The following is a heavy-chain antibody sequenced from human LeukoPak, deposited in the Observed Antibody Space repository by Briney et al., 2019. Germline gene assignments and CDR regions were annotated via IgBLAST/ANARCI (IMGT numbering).Heavy chain of an antibody. J-gene: IGHJ3*02. CDR3: ARHRFVVGATDAFDI. CDR1: RFTFSSYT. V-gene: IGHV3-21*01. Sequence: GGSLRLSCAASRFTFSSYTMNWVRQAPGKGWEGVSPISIVSSYIYYADSVKGRFIISRDNAKNSLYLQMNSLRAEDTAVYYCARHRFVVGATDAFDIWGQGTMVTVSS. CDR2: ISIVSSYI. D-gene: IGHD1-26*01.